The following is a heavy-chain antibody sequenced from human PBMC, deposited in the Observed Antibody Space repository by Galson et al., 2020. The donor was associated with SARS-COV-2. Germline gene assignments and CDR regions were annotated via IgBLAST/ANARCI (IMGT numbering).Heavy chain of an antibody. CDR2: IYYSGST. D-gene: IGHD4-17*01. Sequence: SQTLSLTCTVSGGSISSGDYYWSWIRQPPGKGLEWIGYIYYSGSTYYNPSLKSRVTISVDTSKNQFSLKLSSVTAADTAVYYCARSYGGFRPDNWFDPWGQGTLVTVSS. CDR3: ARSYGGFRPDNWFDP. CDR1: GGSISSGDYY. V-gene: IGHV4-30-4*01. J-gene: IGHJ5*02.